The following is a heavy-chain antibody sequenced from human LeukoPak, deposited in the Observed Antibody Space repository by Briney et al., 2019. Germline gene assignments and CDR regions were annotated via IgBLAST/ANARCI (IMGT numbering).Heavy chain of an antibody. CDR2: IYYSGST. J-gene: IGHJ5*02. CDR3: ARLDYYDSRGYYYGFDP. Sequence: SETLSLTCTVSGGSISSSSYYWGWIRQPPGKGLEWIGSIYYSGSTYYNPSLKSRVTISVDTSKNQFSLKLSSVTAADTAVYYCARLDYYDSRGYYYGFDPWGQGTLVTVSS. V-gene: IGHV4-39*01. CDR1: GGSISSSSYY. D-gene: IGHD3-22*01.